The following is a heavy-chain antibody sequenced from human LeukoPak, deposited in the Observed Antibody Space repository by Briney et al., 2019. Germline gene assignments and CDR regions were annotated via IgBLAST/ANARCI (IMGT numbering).Heavy chain of an antibody. V-gene: IGHV4-61*01. J-gene: IGHJ3*01. CDR3: AREEWGTISN. Sequence: SETLSLTCTVSGGSISSSSYYWSWIRQPPGKGLEWIGYIYYSGSTNYNPSLKSRVTISVDTSKNQFSLKLSSVTAADTAVYYCAREEWGTISNWGQGTMVTVSS. D-gene: IGHD1-26*01. CDR2: IYYSGST. CDR1: GGSISSSSYY.